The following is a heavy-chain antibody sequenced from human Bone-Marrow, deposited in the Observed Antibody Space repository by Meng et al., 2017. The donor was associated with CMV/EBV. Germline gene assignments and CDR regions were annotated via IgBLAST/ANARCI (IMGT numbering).Heavy chain of an antibody. CDR3: ARESYSNYDIY. D-gene: IGHD4-11*01. CDR2: INHSGST. J-gene: IGHJ6*02. V-gene: IGHV4-34*01. Sequence: SETLSLTCAVYGGSFSGYYWNWIRQPPGKGLEWIGEINHSGSTNYNPSLKSRVTISVDTSKSQFSLKLSSVTAADTAVYYCARESYSNYDIYWGLGTTVTGSS. CDR1: GGSFSGYY.